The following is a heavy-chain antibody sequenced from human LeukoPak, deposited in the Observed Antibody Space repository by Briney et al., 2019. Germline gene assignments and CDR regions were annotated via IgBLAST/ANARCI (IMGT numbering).Heavy chain of an antibody. D-gene: IGHD2-2*01. CDR2: IYHSGGT. V-gene: IGHV4-4*02. CDR3: VRLAQCVGSSCFAVHF. Sequence: SETLSLTCAVSGGSISSSTNWWSWVRQPPGKGLEWIGEIYHSGGTNYNPSLKSRITISVDKSQNQFSLKVNSLTAADTAVYYCVRLAQCVGSSCFAVHFWGQGTLVHVS. J-gene: IGHJ4*02. CDR1: GGSISSSTNW.